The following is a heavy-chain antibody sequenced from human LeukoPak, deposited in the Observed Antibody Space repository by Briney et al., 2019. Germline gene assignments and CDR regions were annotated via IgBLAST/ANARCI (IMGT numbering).Heavy chain of an antibody. J-gene: IGHJ4*02. CDR1: GLTFRNYA. D-gene: IGHD2-15*01. Sequence: GGSLRLSCAASGLTFRNYAMTWVRQAPGKGLEWGSTISGDGTETFFADSVKGRFTISRDNSKSTVSLQMNSLRVEDMAVYYCAKGGHYSFFDYWGQGTLVTVSS. CDR3: AKGGHYSFFDY. V-gene: IGHV3-23*01. CDR2: ISGDGTET.